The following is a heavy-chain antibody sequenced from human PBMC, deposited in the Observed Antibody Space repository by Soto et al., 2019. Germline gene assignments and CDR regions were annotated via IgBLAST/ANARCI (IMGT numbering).Heavy chain of an antibody. CDR3: ARRGRYRYGMDV. CDR2: INHSGST. Sequence: SETLSLTCAVYGGSFSGYYWSWIRQPPGKGLEWIGEINHSGSTNYNPSLKSRVTISVDTSKNQFSLKLSSVTAADTAVYYCARRGRYRYGMDVWGQGTTVTVSS. D-gene: IGHD3-16*01. V-gene: IGHV4-34*01. J-gene: IGHJ6*02. CDR1: GGSFSGYY.